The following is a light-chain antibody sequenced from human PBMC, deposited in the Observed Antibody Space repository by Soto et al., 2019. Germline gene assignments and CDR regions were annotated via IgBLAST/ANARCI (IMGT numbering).Light chain of an antibody. CDR2: DAS. CDR3: QHRSSWPPT. Sequence: IVFTQSPGTLSLSPLEISTLSCRASQSVSSSYLAWYQQKPGQAPRLLVYDASSRATGIPARFSGSGSGTDFTLTISSLEPADFAVYYCQHRSSWPPTFGQGTRLEIK. V-gene: IGKV3D-20*02. J-gene: IGKJ5*01. CDR1: QSVSSSY.